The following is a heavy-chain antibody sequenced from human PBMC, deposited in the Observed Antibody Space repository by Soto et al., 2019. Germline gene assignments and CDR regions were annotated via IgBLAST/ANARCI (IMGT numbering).Heavy chain of an antibody. V-gene: IGHV1-3*01. D-gene: IGHD3-22*01. CDR3: ARDQRITMIPSRSPGDY. J-gene: IGHJ4*02. CDR2: INAGNGNT. CDR1: GYTFTSYA. Sequence: ASVKVSCKASGYTFTSYAMHWVRQAPGQRLEWMGWINAGNGNTKYSQKFQGRVTITRDTSASTAYMELSSLRSEDTAVYYCARDQRITMIPSRSPGDYWGQGTLVTVSS.